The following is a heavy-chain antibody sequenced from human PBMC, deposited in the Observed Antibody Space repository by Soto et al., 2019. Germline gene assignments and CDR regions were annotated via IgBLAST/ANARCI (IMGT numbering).Heavy chain of an antibody. Sequence: GGSLRLSCAASGFTFSSYAMHWVRQAPGKGLEWVAVISYDGSNKYYADSVKGRFTISRDNSKNTLYLQMNSLRAEDTAVYYCARDRVGKDGYNYRGDAFDIWGQGTMVTVSS. V-gene: IGHV3-30-3*01. J-gene: IGHJ3*02. CDR2: ISYDGSNK. CDR3: ARDRVGKDGYNYRGDAFDI. D-gene: IGHD5-12*01. CDR1: GFTFSSYA.